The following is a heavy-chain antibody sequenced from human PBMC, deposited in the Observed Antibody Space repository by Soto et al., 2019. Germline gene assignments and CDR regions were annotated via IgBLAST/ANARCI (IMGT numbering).Heavy chain of an antibody. Sequence: GASVKVSCKASGYTFTSYYMHCVRQAPGQGLEWMGIINPSGGSTSYAQKFQGRVTMTRDTSTSTVYMELSSLRSEDAAVYYCARDSCGYSYGYVCYYYGMDVWGQGTTVTVSS. CDR2: INPSGGST. V-gene: IGHV1-46*01. CDR3: ARDSCGYSYGYVCYYYGMDV. CDR1: GYTFTSYY. D-gene: IGHD5-18*01. J-gene: IGHJ6*02.